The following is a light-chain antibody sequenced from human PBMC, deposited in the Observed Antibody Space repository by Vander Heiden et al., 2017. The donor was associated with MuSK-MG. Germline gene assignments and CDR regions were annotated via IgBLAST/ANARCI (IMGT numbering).Light chain of an antibody. Sequence: DIVMTQSPDSLAVSLGERATINCKSSQSVLYSSNNKNYLAWYQQKPGQPPKLLIYWASTRESGVPDRFSGSGSGTDFTLTISSLQAEDVAVYYCHQDDTTSYTFGQGTKLEIK. CDR3: HQDDTTSYT. J-gene: IGKJ2*01. V-gene: IGKV4-1*01. CDR2: WAS. CDR1: QSVLYSSNNKNY.